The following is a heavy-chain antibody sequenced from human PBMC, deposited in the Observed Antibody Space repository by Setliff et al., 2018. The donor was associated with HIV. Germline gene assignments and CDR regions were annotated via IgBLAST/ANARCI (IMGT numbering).Heavy chain of an antibody. D-gene: IGHD3-10*01. CDR2: IQQHGSEI. CDR3: ARGNTMVTDFDY. CDR1: GYTFSSYW. Sequence: GGSLRLSCAASGYTFSSYWMAWVRQCPGKGLEWVANIQQHGSEIHYADSVKGRFTISRDNAKNSLYLQMNSLRAEDTAVYYCARGNTMVTDFDYWGQGTLVTVSS. V-gene: IGHV3-7*02. J-gene: IGHJ4*02.